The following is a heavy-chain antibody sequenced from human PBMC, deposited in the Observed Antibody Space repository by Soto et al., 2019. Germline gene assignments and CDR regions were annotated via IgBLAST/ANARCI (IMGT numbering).Heavy chain of an antibody. J-gene: IGHJ3*01. Sequence: VPLVESGGGLIQPGESLRLSCAAFGLTVSGKKYVAWVRQAPGKGLEWISALYDVDGTYYADSVKGRFTTSTDSSKTTVYLQMNGLRPDDTAVYYCASWHEREHAYDVWGRGTTVTVSS. CDR1: GLTVSGKKY. D-gene: IGHD1-1*01. V-gene: IGHV3-53*01. CDR3: ASWHEREHAYDV. CDR2: LYDVDGT.